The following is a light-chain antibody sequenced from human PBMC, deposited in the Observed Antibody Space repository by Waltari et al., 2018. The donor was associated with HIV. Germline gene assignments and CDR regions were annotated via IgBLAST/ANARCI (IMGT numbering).Light chain of an antibody. Sequence: QSVLTQPTSASGTPGQRVTISCSGSSSTIGSNYVYWYQQLPGTAPKLLIYRNNQRPSGVPDRFSGSKSGTSASLAISGLRSEDEADYYCAAWDDSLSGWVFGGGTKLTVL. CDR1: SSTIGSNY. CDR2: RNN. J-gene: IGLJ3*02. CDR3: AAWDDSLSGWV. V-gene: IGLV1-47*01.